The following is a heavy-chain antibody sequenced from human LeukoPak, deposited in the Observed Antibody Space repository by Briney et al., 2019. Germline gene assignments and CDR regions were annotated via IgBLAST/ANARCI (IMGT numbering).Heavy chain of an antibody. CDR2: ISYDGSNK. J-gene: IGHJ4*02. D-gene: IGHD5-24*01. CDR1: GFTFSSYA. V-gene: IGHV3-30*04. CDR3: ARAEMATIYFDY. Sequence: PGRSLRLSCAASGFTFSSYAMQWVRQAPGKGLEWVAVISYDGSNKYYADSVKGRFTISRDNSKNTLYLQMNSLRAEDTAVYYCARAEMATIYFDYWGQGTLVTVSS.